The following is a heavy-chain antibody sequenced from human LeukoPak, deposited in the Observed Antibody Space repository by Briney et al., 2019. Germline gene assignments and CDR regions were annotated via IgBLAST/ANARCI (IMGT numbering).Heavy chain of an antibody. V-gene: IGHV1-2*02. D-gene: IGHD6-19*01. J-gene: IGHJ4*02. CDR1: GYTFTGYY. CDR3: ARSGFSTGFYLDF. Sequence: ASVKVSCKASGYTFTGYYMHWVRQAPGQGLEWMGWINPNSGGTNYAQKFQGRVTMARDTSISTAYMELSRLRSDGTAVYYCARSGFSTGFYLDFWGQGTLISVSS. CDR2: INPNSGGT.